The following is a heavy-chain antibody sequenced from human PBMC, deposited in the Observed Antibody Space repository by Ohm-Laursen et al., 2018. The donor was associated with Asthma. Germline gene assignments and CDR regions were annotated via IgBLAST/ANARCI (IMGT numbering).Heavy chain of an antibody. CDR3: AKDLVGLVRRYYYGMDV. CDR1: GYTFSRYS. D-gene: IGHD6-19*01. Sequence: SLRLSCAASGYTFSRYSIHRVRQAPGKGLEWVAVISYDGSNKYYADSVKGRFTISRDNSKNTLYLQMNSLRAEDTAVYYCAKDLVGLVRRYYYGMDVWGQGTMVTVSS. V-gene: IGHV3-30*18. CDR2: ISYDGSNK. J-gene: IGHJ6*02.